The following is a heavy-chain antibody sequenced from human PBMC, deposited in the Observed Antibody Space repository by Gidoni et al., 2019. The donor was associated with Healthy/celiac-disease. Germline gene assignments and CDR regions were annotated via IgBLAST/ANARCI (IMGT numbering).Heavy chain of an antibody. V-gene: IGHV3-21*01. J-gene: IGHJ4*02. Sequence: GKGLEWVSSISSSSSYIYYADSVKGRFTISRDNAKNSLYLQMNSLRAEDTAVYYCAREPPSSWASLRYFDSYYFDYWGQGTLVTVSS. D-gene: IGHD3-9*01. CDR3: AREPPSSWASLRYFDSYYFDY. CDR2: ISSSSSYI.